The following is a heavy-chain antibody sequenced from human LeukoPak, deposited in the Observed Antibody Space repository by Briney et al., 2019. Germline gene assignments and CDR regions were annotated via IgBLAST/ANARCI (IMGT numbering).Heavy chain of an antibody. CDR1: GYTLTELS. CDR2: FDPEDGET. V-gene: IGHV1-24*01. D-gene: IGHD3-10*01. J-gene: IGHJ4*02. Sequence: ASVEVSCKVSGYTLTELSMHWVRQAPGKGLEWMGGFDPEDGETIYAQKCQGRVTMTEDTSTDTAYMELSSLRSEDTAVYYCATGVITMVRGVRDYWGQGTLVTVSS. CDR3: ATGVITMVRGVRDY.